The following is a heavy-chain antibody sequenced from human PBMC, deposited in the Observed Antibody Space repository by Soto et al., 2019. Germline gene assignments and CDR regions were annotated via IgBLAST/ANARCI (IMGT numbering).Heavy chain of an antibody. D-gene: IGHD2-21*02. CDR1: GGSVSSGRNY. Sequence: PSETLSLTCTVYGGSVSSGRNYWNWIRQPPGKGLEWIGYMYYSGSTNYNPSLKSRVTISVDTSKNQFSLKLTSVTAADTAVYYCARGSHCGGDCYSGYYYYYGMDVWGQGTPVTVSS. CDR2: MYYSGST. CDR3: ARGSHCGGDCYSGYYYYYGMDV. J-gene: IGHJ6*02. V-gene: IGHV4-61*01.